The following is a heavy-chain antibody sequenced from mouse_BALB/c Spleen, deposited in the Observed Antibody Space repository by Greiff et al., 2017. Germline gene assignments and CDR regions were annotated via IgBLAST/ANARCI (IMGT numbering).Heavy chain of an antibody. CDR2: ISSGGSYT. CDR3: ARDLPYGNSYAMDY. V-gene: IGHV5-9-4*01. J-gene: IGHJ4*01. Sequence: VQLKESGGGLVKPGGSLKLSCAASGFTFSSYAMSWVRQSPEKRLEWVAEISSGGSYTYYPDTVTGRFTISRDNAKNTLYLEMSSLRSEDTAMYYCARDLPYGNSYAMDYWGQGTSVTVSS. D-gene: IGHD2-1*01. CDR1: GFTFSSYA.